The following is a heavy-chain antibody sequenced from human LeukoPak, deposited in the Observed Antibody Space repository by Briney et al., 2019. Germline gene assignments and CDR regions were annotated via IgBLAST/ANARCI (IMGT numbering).Heavy chain of an antibody. J-gene: IGHJ4*02. CDR2: INPNSGGT. CDR1: GYTFTAYY. V-gene: IGHV1-2*02. CDR3: ARVGAYYDFWSGYITPYFDY. D-gene: IGHD3-3*01. Sequence: ASVTVSCKASGYTFTAYYMHWVRQAPGQGLEWMGWINPNSGGTNYAQKFEGRVTMTRDASISTAYMELSRLRSDDTAVYYCARVGAYYDFWSGYITPYFDYWGQGTLVTVSS.